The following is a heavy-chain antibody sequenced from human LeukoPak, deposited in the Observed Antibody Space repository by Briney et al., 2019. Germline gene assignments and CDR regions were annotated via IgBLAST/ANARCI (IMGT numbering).Heavy chain of an antibody. CDR2: INWNGGST. D-gene: IGHD2-2*01. CDR3: ARGYCSSTSCYAFDI. J-gene: IGHJ3*02. Sequence: GGSLRLSCAASGFTFDDYGMSWVRQAPGKGLEWVSGINWNGGSTGYADSVKGRFTISKDNAKNSLCLQMNSLRAEDTALYYCARGYCSSTSCYAFDIWGQGTMVTVSS. CDR1: GFTFDDYG. V-gene: IGHV3-20*04.